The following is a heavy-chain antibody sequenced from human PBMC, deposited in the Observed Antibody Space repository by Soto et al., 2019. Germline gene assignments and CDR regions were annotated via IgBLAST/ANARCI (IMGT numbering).Heavy chain of an antibody. V-gene: IGHV3-15*07. D-gene: IGHD2-2*01. Sequence: EVQLVESGGGLVKPGGSLSLSCAPPGLPFTNAWMNWVRQAPGKGLESIGRIKSKTDGGTTDYTAPVKGRFIISRDDSKNTLFLQMSSLQIEDTAVYYCVTDRLVWGQGTLVTVFS. J-gene: IGHJ4*02. CDR2: IKSKTDGGTT. CDR1: GLPFTNAW. CDR3: VTDRLV.